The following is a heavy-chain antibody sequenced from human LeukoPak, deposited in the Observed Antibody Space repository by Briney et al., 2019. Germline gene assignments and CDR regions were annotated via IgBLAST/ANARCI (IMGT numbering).Heavy chain of an antibody. CDR1: GYTFTSYG. CDR2: ISAYNGNT. J-gene: IGHJ6*03. Sequence: ASVKVSCKASGYTFTSYGISWVRQAPGQGLEWMGWISAYNGNTNYAQKLQGRVTMTTDTSTSTAYMELRSLRSDDTAVYYCARVGSSLTRFYYMDVWGKGTTVTVSS. D-gene: IGHD6-13*01. V-gene: IGHV1-18*01. CDR3: ARVGSSLTRFYYMDV.